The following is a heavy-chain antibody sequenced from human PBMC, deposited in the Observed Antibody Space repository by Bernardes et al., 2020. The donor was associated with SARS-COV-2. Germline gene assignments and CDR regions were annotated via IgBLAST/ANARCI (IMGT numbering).Heavy chain of an antibody. CDR2: IYRGGNT. D-gene: IGHD6-19*01. V-gene: IGHV3-66*02. Sequence: GGSLRLSCAASGFTVSDSYMTWVRQAPGKGLEWVSVIYRGGNTYYADSVRGRFTISRDSSKTTLYLQMNSLRGEDTAVYYCARRRAGGWDLDYWGQGALVTVSS. CDR1: GFTVSDSY. J-gene: IGHJ4*02. CDR3: ARRRAGGWDLDY.